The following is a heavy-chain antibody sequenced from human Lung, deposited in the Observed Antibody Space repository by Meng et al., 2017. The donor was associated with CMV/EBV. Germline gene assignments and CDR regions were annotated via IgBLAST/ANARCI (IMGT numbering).Heavy chain of an antibody. CDR2: INWNGGST. CDR3: AREGTLGWFDP. V-gene: IGHV3-20*04. Sequence: SCAASGCRFDDYAMAWVRQAPGKGLECVSSINWNGGSTNYADSVKGRFTISRDNAKNFLHLQMNSLRAEDTALYYCAREGTLGWFDPWGQGTLVTVSS. D-gene: IGHD3-10*01. CDR1: GCRFDDYA. J-gene: IGHJ5*02.